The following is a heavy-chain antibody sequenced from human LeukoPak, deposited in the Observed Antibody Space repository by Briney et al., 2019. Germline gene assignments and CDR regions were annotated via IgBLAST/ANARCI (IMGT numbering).Heavy chain of an antibody. D-gene: IGHD6-19*01. CDR2: IYSGGST. J-gene: IGHJ4*02. CDR1: GFTVSSNY. V-gene: IGHV3-66*02. Sequence: GGSLRLSCAASGFTVSSNYMSWVRQAPGKGLEWVSVIYSGGSTYYADSVKGRFTISRDNSKNTLYLQMNSLRAEDTAVYYCARVRLPGSRAGLYFDYWGQGTLVTVSS. CDR3: ARVRLPGSRAGLYFDY.